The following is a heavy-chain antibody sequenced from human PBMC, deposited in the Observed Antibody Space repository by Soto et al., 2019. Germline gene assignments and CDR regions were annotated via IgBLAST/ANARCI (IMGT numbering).Heavy chain of an antibody. V-gene: IGHV3-30-3*01. CDR1: GFTFSSYA. CDR3: ARDRGAQQRRYGMDV. J-gene: IGHJ6*02. Sequence: QVQLVESGGGVVQPGRSLRLSCAASGFTFSSYAMHWVRQAPGKGLEWVAVISYDGSNKYYADSVKGRFTISRDNSKNTLYLQMNSLRAEDTAVYYCARDRGAQQRRYGMDVWGQGTTVTVSS. CDR2: ISYDGSNK. D-gene: IGHD6-13*01.